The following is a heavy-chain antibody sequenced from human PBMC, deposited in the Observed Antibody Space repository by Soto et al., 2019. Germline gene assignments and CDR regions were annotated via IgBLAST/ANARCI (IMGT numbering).Heavy chain of an antibody. D-gene: IGHD1-26*01. CDR2: IYYSGST. Sequence: QVQLQESGPGLVKPSEPLSLTCTVSGGSVSSGSYYWSWIRQPPGKGLEWIGYIYYSGSTKYNPSLKSRVTISVDTSKNQFSLKLSSVTAADTAVYYCARAGLGDGSDYWGQGTLVTVSS. CDR1: GGSVSSGSYY. CDR3: ARAGLGDGSDY. V-gene: IGHV4-61*01. J-gene: IGHJ4*02.